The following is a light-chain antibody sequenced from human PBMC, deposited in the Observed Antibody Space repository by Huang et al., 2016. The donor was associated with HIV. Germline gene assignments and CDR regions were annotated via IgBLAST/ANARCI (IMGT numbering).Light chain of an antibody. J-gene: IGKJ1*01. CDR2: GAF. CDR1: QSVGNN. CDR3: QQYNDWRT. V-gene: IGKV3-15*01. Sequence: EIVMTQSPATLSVSPGERVTLSCRASQSVGNNLAWYQQKPGQAPRLVIYGAFTRATGIPARFSGSASGTEFTLTISSLRSEDFALYYCQQYNDWRTFGQGTKVEIK.